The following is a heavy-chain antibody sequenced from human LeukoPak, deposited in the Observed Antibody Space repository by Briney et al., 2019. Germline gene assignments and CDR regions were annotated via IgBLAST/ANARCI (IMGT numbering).Heavy chain of an antibody. CDR1: GGSFSGYY. CDR2: INHSGST. Sequence: PSETLSLTCAVYGGSFSGYYWSWIRQPPGKGLEWIGEINHSGSTNYNPSLKSRVTISVDTSKNQFSLKLSSVTAADTAVYYCARALRKSAFDIWGQGTMVTVSS. V-gene: IGHV4-34*01. J-gene: IGHJ3*02. CDR3: ARALRKSAFDI.